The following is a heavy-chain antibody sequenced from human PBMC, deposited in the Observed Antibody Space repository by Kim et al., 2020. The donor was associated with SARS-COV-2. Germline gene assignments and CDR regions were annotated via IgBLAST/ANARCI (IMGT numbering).Heavy chain of an antibody. J-gene: IGHJ4*02. CDR3: ARKGLPAAMFGYFDY. CDR1: GFTFDDYA. Sequence: GGSLRLSCAASGFTFDDYAMHWVRQAPGKGLEWVSGISWNSGSIGYADSVKGRFTISRDNAKNSLYLQMNSLRAEDTALYYCARKGLPAAMFGYFDYWGQGTLVTVSS. D-gene: IGHD2-2*01. CDR2: ISWNSGSI. V-gene: IGHV3-9*01.